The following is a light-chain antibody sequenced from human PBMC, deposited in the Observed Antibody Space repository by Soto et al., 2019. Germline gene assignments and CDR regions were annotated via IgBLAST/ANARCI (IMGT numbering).Light chain of an antibody. J-gene: IGKJ3*01. CDR1: QSVSSK. Sequence: EIVMTQSPATLSVSPGERATLSCRASQSVSSKLAWYQQKPGQAPRLLIYGASTRATGIPGRFSGSGSGTEFTLTISSLQSEDFAVYYCHQYNNWPFTFGPGTKVDIK. CDR2: GAS. CDR3: HQYNNWPFT. V-gene: IGKV3-15*01.